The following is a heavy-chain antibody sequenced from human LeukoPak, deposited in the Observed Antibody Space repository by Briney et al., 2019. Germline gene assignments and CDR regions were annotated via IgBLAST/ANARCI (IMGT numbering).Heavy chain of an antibody. J-gene: IGHJ4*02. Sequence: ASVKVSCKASGYTFTSYGISWVRQAPGQGLEWMGWISAYNGNTNYAQKLQGRVTMTTDTSTSTAYMELSSLRSEDTAVYYCARVRDLVGPDYWGQGTLVTVSS. CDR1: GYTFTSYG. D-gene: IGHD3-9*01. CDR2: ISAYNGNT. V-gene: IGHV1-18*01. CDR3: ARVRDLVGPDY.